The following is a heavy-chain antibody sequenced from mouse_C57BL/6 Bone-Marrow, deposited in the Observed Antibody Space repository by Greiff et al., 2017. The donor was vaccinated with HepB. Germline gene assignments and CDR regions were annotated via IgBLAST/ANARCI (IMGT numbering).Heavy chain of an antibody. J-gene: IGHJ2*01. CDR3: EKQGGNYSFDY. Sequence: EVHLVESGGGLVQPGGSLKLSCAASGFTFSDYYMYWVRQTPEKRLEWVAYISNGGGSTYYPDTVKGRFTISRDNAKNTLYLQMSRLKSEDTAIYYCEKQGGNYSFDYWGQGTTLTVSS. V-gene: IGHV5-12*01. D-gene: IGHD2-1*01. CDR2: ISNGGGST. CDR1: GFTFSDYY.